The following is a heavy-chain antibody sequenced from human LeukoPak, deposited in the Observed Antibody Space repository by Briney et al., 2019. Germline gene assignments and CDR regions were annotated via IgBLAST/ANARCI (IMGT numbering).Heavy chain of an antibody. CDR1: GGSISSYY. V-gene: IGHV4-4*07. J-gene: IGHJ4*02. CDR2: IYTSGST. Sequence: SETLSLTCTVSGGSISSYYWSWIRQPAGKGLEWIGRIYTSGSTNYNPSLKSRVTISVDTSKNQFSLKLSSVTAADTAVYYCAREPYYYGSGSYPFDYWGQGTLVTVSS. D-gene: IGHD3-10*01. CDR3: AREPYYYGSGSYPFDY.